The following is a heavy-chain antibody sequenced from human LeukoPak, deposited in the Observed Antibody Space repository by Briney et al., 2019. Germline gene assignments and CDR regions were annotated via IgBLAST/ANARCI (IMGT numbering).Heavy chain of an antibody. Sequence: ASVKVSCKASGGTFSSYAISWVRQAPGQGLEWMGGIIPIFGTANYAQKFQGRVTITADKSTSTAYMELSSLRSEDTAVYYCAFRGHDYSNYYYYMDVWGKGTTVTVSS. D-gene: IGHD4-11*01. J-gene: IGHJ6*03. CDR2: IIPIFGTA. V-gene: IGHV1-69*06. CDR1: GGTFSSYA. CDR3: AFRGHDYSNYYYYMDV.